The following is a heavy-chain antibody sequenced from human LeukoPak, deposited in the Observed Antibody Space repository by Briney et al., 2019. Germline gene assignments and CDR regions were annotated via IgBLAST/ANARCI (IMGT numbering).Heavy chain of an antibody. CDR2: INHSGST. CDR1: GGSISSSSYY. J-gene: IGHJ4*02. V-gene: IGHV4-39*07. Sequence: SETLSLTCTVSGGSISSSSYYWGWIRQPPGKGLEWIGEINHSGSTNYNPSLKSRVTISVDTSKNQFSLKLSSVTAADTAVYYCARGSNTAMVTTFDYWGQGTLVTVSS. D-gene: IGHD5-18*01. CDR3: ARGSNTAMVTTFDY.